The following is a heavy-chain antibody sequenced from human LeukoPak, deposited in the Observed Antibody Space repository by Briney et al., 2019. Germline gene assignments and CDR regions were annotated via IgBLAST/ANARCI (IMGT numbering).Heavy chain of an antibody. CDR3: ARDQGTAMVPNWFDP. Sequence: QAGGSLRLSCAASGFTFSSYGMHWVRQAPGKGLEWVAVISYDGSNKYYADSVKGRFTISRDNAKNSLYLQMNSLRAEDTAVYYCARDQGTAMVPNWFDPWGQGTLVTVSS. D-gene: IGHD5-18*01. CDR1: GFTFSSYG. V-gene: IGHV3-30*03. J-gene: IGHJ5*02. CDR2: ISYDGSNK.